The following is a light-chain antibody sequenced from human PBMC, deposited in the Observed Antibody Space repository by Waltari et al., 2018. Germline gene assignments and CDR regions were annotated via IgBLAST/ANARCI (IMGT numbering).Light chain of an antibody. Sequence: VLTQSPGTLSLSPGERATLSCRASQSLTKRYLAWYQQKPGQAPRLLIYGASSRAAGIPDRFSGSGSGTDFTLSISRLEPDDFAVYYCKQYGSSVMYTFGQGTKLEIK. V-gene: IGKV3-20*01. CDR3: KQYGSSVMYT. J-gene: IGKJ2*01. CDR1: QSLTKRY. CDR2: GAS.